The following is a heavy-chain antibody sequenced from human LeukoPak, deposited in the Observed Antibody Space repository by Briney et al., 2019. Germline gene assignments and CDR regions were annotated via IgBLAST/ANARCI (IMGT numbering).Heavy chain of an antibody. J-gene: IGHJ4*02. CDR2: FDPEDGET. V-gene: IGHV1-24*01. CDR1: GYTLTELS. CDR3: ATLSYYCSGGSCYPTFDY. Sequence: ASVKVSCKVSGYTLTELSMHWVRQAPGKGLEWMGGFDPEDGETIYAQKFQGRVTMTEDTSTDTAYMELSSLRSEDTAVYYCATLSYYCSGGSCYPTFDYWGQGTLVTVSP. D-gene: IGHD2-15*01.